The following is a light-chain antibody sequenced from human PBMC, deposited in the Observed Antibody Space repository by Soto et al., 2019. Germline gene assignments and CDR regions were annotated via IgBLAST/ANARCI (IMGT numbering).Light chain of an antibody. Sequence: QSVLTQPASVSGSPGQSITISCTGTSSDVGGYNYVSWYQQHPGKAPKLVISEVSYRPSGVSNRFSGSKSGNTASLSISGLQAEDEADYYCTSYTSSSTRLFGGGTKVTVL. CDR3: TSYTSSSTRL. V-gene: IGLV2-14*01. J-gene: IGLJ2*01. CDR1: SSDVGGYNY. CDR2: EVS.